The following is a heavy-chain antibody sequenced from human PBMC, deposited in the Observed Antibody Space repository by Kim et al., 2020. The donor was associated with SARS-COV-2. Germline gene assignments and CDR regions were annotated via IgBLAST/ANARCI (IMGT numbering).Heavy chain of an antibody. CDR1: GYTFTNYW. Sequence: GESLKISCKTSGYTFTNYWIAWVRQMPGKGLEWMGSIYPRDSYTRYSPSFQGQVTISADKSITTAYLHWSSLKASDTAMYYCAKEDGVAAVGSFYYCGQGNLVTVSS. V-gene: IGHV5-51*01. D-gene: IGHD6-13*01. CDR3: AKEDGVAAVGSFYY. J-gene: IGHJ4*02. CDR2: IYPRDSYT.